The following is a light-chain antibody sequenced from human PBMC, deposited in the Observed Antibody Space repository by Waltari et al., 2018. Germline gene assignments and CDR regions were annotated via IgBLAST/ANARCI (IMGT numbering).Light chain of an antibody. J-gene: IGKJ1*01. V-gene: IGKV3-20*01. Sequence: EIVLTQSPGTLSLSPGERGTLSCRASQSVSSSYLAWYQQKPGQAPRLPIYGASSRATGIPDRFSGSGSGIDFTLTISRLEPEDFAVYYCQQYGSSPWTFGQGTKVEIK. CDR3: QQYGSSPWT. CDR2: GAS. CDR1: QSVSSSY.